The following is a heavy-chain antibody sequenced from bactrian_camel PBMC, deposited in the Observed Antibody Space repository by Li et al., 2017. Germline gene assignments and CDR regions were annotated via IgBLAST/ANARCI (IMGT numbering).Heavy chain of an antibody. Sequence: QLVESGGGLVQPGWSLRPSCAASGFTFSNYYLSRVRQAPGKGLEWVSSIRPDSGNTKYADSVKGRFTASIDNAKNTVYLQMNSLKSEDTALYYCATTRRLYGGPGLDYNYWGQGTQVTVS. CDR3: ATTRRLYGGPGLDYNY. J-gene: IGHJ4*01. D-gene: IGHD6*01. CDR1: GFTFSNYY. V-gene: IGHV3-2*01. CDR2: IRPDSGNT.